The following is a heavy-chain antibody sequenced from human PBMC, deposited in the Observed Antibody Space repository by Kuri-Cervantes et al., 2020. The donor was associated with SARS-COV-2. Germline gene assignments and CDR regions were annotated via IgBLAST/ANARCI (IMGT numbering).Heavy chain of an antibody. D-gene: IGHD6-25*01. V-gene: IGHV3-11*04. CDR2: ISSSGSTI. CDR3: ARDRQRDFDF. Sequence: GESLKISCAASGFTFSDYYMSWIRQAPGKGLEWVSYISSSGSTIYYADSVKGRFTISRDNSKNTLYLQMNSLRPEDTAVYYCARDRQRDFDFWGQGTLVTVSS. J-gene: IGHJ4*02. CDR1: GFTFSDYY.